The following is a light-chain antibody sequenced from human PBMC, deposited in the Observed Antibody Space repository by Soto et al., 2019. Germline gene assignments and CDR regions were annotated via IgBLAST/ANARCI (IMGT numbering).Light chain of an antibody. CDR2: EVS. CDR3: SSYAGNNNLI. V-gene: IGLV2-8*01. J-gene: IGLJ2*01. CDR1: SSDVGSYNF. Sequence: QSALTQPPSASGSPGQSVTISCTGTSSDVGSYNFVSWYQQHPGKAPKLLIYEVSKRPSGDPDRFSASTSGNTASLTVSGLQAEDAADYYCSSYAGNNNLIFGGGTKVTVL.